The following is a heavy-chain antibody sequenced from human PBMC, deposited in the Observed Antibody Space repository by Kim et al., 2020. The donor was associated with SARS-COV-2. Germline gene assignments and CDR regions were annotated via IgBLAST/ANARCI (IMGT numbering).Heavy chain of an antibody. CDR1: GFTFSSYS. CDR2: ISSSSSYI. V-gene: IGHV3-21*01. J-gene: IGHJ6*02. CDR3: ARDPWIVVVPAATYYYYGMDV. Sequence: GGSLRLSCAASGFTFSSYSMNWVRQAPGKGLEWVSSISSSSSYIYYADSVKGRFTISRDNAKNSLYLQMNSLRAEDTAVYYCARDPWIVVVPAATYYYYGMDVWGQGTTVTVSS. D-gene: IGHD2-2*01.